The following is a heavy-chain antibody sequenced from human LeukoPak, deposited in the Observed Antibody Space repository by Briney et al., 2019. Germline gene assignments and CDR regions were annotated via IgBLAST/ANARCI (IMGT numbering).Heavy chain of an antibody. CDR3: TRGRVVKSRTQNDY. D-gene: IGHD2-2*01. CDR1: EFSVGSNY. CDR2: IRAKTYGGTT. Sequence: PGGSLRLSCAASEFSVGSNYMTWVRQAPGKGLEWVGLIRAKTYGGTTEYAASVKGRFTILRDDSKSIGYLQMNSLKTEDTAIYFCTRGRVVKSRTQNDYWGQGTLVTVSS. J-gene: IGHJ4*02. V-gene: IGHV3-49*04.